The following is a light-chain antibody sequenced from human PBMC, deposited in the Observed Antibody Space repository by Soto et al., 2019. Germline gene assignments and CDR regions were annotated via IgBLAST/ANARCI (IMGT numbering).Light chain of an antibody. CDR1: QSIYSDY. CDR3: HQYNFWPT. Sequence: EIVLTQSPGTLSLSPGERATLSCRASQSIYSDYLAWYQQKPGQSPRLLIYGTSTRATGVPARFSGGGSGTEFTLTINSLQSEDFAVYFCHQYNFWPTFGQGTKVDIK. CDR2: GTS. J-gene: IGKJ1*01. V-gene: IGKV3-15*01.